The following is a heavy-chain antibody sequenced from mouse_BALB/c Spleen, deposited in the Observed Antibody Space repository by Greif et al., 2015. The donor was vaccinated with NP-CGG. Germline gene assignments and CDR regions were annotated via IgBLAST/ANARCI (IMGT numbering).Heavy chain of an antibody. Sequence: EVHLVESGGGLVQPGGSLRLSCATSGFTFTDYYMSWVRQPPGKALEWLGFIRNKANGYTTEYSASVKGLFTISRDNSQSILYLQMNTLRAEDSATYYCARAGGSSSWYFDVWGAGTTVTVSS. V-gene: IGHV7-3*02. CDR1: GFTFTDYY. CDR3: ARAGGSSSWYFDV. J-gene: IGHJ1*01. CDR2: IRNKANGYTT. D-gene: IGHD1-1*01.